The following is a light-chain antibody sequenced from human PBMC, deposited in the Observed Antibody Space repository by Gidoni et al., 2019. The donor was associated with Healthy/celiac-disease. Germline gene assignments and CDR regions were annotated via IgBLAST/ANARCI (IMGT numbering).Light chain of an antibody. CDR1: QSISSS. CDR3: QQNYSTPFT. CDR2: AAS. V-gene: IGKV1-39*01. J-gene: IGKJ3*01. Sequence: IQMTQSPSSLSASVGDRVTITCRASQSISSSLDWYQQKLGKAPKLLIYAASSLQSGVPSRFSGSGSGTDFTLTISSLQPEDFATYYCQQNYSTPFTFGPGTKVDIK.